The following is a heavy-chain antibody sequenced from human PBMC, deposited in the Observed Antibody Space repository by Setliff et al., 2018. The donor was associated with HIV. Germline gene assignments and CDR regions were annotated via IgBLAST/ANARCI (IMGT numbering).Heavy chain of an antibody. CDR3: VVPAAVGAPDAFDI. D-gene: IGHD2-15*01. J-gene: IGHJ3*02. CDR1: GYTFTSYD. CDR2: MNPNSGNR. Sequence: ASVMVSCKASGYTFTSYDINWVRRATGQGLEWMGWMNPNSGNRGYAQKFQGRVTMTRITSISTAYMELSSLRSEDTAVYYCVVPAAVGAPDAFDIWGQGTKVTV. V-gene: IGHV1-8*02.